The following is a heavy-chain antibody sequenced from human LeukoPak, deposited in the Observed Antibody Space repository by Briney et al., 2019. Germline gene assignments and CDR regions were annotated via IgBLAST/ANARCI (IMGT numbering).Heavy chain of an antibody. J-gene: IGHJ4*02. D-gene: IGHD6-6*01. Sequence: GGSLRLSCAASGFXFSGYSMNWVRQAPGKGLEWVSSISSSSTYIYYADSVKGRFTISRDNAKNSLYLQMNSLRAEDTAVYYCARDPWGSSSYWGQGILVTVSS. CDR1: GFXFSGYS. CDR2: ISSSSTYI. CDR3: ARDPWGSSSY. V-gene: IGHV3-21*01.